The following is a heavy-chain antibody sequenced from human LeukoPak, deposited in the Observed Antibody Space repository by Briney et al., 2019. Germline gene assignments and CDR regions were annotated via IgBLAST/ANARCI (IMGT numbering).Heavy chain of an antibody. CDR1: GYTFTGYY. V-gene: IGHV1-2*06. D-gene: IGHD5-18*01. J-gene: IGHJ4*02. CDR2: MNPNSGGT. CDR3: ARDSFGRGYSYGYSNGVDY. Sequence: ASVKVSCKASGYTFTGYYMHWVRQAPGQGLEWVGRMNPNSGGTNYAQKFQGRVTMTRDTSISTAYMELSRLRSDDTAVYYCARDSFGRGYSYGYSNGVDYWGQGTLVTVSS.